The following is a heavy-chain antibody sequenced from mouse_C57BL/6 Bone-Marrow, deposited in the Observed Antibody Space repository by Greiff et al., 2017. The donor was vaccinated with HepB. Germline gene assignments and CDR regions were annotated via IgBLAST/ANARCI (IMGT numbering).Heavy chain of an antibody. CDR3: ANYYGSSYEAY. J-gene: IGHJ3*01. CDR2: IDPSDSYT. D-gene: IGHD1-1*01. V-gene: IGHV1-59*01. CDR1: GYTFTSYW. Sequence: VQLQQPGAELVRPGTSVKLSCKASGYTFTSYWMHWVKQRPGQGLEWIGVIDPSDSYTNYNQKFKGKATLTVDTSSSTAYMQLSSLTSEDSAVYYCANYYGSSYEAYWGQGTLVTVSA.